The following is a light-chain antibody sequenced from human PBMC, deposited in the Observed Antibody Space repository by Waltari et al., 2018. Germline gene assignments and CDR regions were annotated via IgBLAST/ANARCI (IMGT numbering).Light chain of an antibody. V-gene: IGKV1D-8*03. CDR2: GAS. CDR1: QGISTY. Sequence: VIWMTQSPSLLSASPVDRVTITCRMSQGISTYLAWYQQKPGRAPALLIYGASILHSGVPSRFSGSGSGTDFTLTISSLQSEDVATYYCQHYYNFPWTFGQGTKVEIK. J-gene: IGKJ1*01. CDR3: QHYYNFPWT.